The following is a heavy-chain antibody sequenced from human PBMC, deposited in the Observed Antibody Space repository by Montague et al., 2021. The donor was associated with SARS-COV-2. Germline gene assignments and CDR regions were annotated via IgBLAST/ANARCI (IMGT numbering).Heavy chain of an antibody. CDR1: GFTFDDFV. CDR2: ISGNGGSA. D-gene: IGHD2-2*01. Sequence: SLSLSCAASGFTFDDFVMHWVRQAPGKGLEWVSLISGNGGSAYYADSVKGRFTVSRDNSKSSLYLQMTSLTTDDTALYYCAKDNYCTNTNCYSFFDHWGQGTLVTVSS. CDR3: AKDNYCTNTNCYSFFDH. J-gene: IGHJ5*02. V-gene: IGHV3-43*02.